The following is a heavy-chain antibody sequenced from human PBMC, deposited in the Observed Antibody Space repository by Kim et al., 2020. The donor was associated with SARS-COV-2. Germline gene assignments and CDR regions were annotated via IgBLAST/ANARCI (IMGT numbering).Heavy chain of an antibody. J-gene: IGHJ4*02. CDR1: DFIFSAYA. CDR3: AKEGDIVATRPDY. Sequence: GGSLRLSCTASDFIFSAYAMTWVRQAPGKGLEWVSSLTGSGDSTYYADSVRGRFTISRDNSKKTVYLEMKSLRVEDTALYYCAKEGDIVATRPDYWGQGTLVTVSS. CDR2: LTGSGDST. D-gene: IGHD5-12*01. V-gene: IGHV3-23*01.